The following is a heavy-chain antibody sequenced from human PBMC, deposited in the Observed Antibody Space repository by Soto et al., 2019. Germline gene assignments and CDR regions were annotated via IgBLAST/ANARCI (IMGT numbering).Heavy chain of an antibody. Sequence: GXSLRLSCAASGFTFSSYAMHWVRQAPGKGLEWVAVISYDGSNKYYADSVKGRFTISRDNSKNTLYLQMNSLRAEDTAVYYCARDSSYSGSYYGWDFDYWGQGTLVTVSS. CDR1: GFTFSSYA. D-gene: IGHD1-26*01. J-gene: IGHJ4*02. CDR3: ARDSSYSGSYYGWDFDY. V-gene: IGHV3-30-3*01. CDR2: ISYDGSNK.